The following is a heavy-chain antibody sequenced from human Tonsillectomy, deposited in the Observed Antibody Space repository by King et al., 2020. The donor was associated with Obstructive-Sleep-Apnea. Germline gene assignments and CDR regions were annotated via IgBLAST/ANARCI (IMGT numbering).Heavy chain of an antibody. V-gene: IGHV3-30*04. J-gene: IGHJ2*01. Sequence: VQLVESGGGVVQPGRSLRLSCAASGFTFSNYAMHWVRQAPGKGLEWVAAISHDERNKYYADSVKGRFTISRDNSRNRLYLQVDSRTTEDTALYYCARDRANWYFDLWGRGTLVTVSS. CDR2: ISHDERNK. CDR3: ARDRANWYFDL. CDR1: GFTFSNYA.